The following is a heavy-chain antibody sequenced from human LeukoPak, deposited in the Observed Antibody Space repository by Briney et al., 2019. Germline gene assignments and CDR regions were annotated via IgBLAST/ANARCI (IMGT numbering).Heavy chain of an antibody. CDR2: INAGNGNT. D-gene: IGHD6-13*01. CDR1: GYTFTDYY. CDR3: ARLSSSWYGQGFDY. Sequence: ASVKVSCTASGYTFTDYYMHWVRQAPGQRLEWMGWINAGNGNTKYSQKFQGRVTITRDTSASTAYMELSSLRSEDTAVYYCARLSSSWYGQGFDYWGQGTLVTVSS. V-gene: IGHV1-3*01. J-gene: IGHJ4*02.